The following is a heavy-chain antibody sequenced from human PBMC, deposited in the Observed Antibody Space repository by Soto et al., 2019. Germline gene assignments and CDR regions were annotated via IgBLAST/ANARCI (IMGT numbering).Heavy chain of an antibody. CDR1: GGSISSYY. D-gene: IGHD3-10*01. CDR3: VFLANAYFGDDASVF. J-gene: IGHJ3*01. Sequence: SETLSLTCTVSGGSISSYYWSWIRQPPGKGLEWIGYIYYSGSTNYNPSLKSRVTISVDTSKNQFSLKLSSVTAADTAVYYCVFLANAYFGDDASVFLGHG. CDR2: IYYSGST. V-gene: IGHV4-59*08.